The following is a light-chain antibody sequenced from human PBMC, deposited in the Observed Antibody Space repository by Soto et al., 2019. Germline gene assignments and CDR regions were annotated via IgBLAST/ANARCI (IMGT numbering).Light chain of an antibody. V-gene: IGLV4-69*02. CDR2: LSSDGTY. CDR3: QTGVTDIRV. CDR1: SGHSNYA. Sequence: QLVLTQSPSASASLGASVKLTCTLSSGHSNYAIAWHQQQPEKGPRFLMKLSSDGTYNEGDGIPDRFSGSSSGAERYLTTSGHQSEDEADYYWQTGVTDIRVFGGGTKLTVL. J-gene: IGLJ2*01.